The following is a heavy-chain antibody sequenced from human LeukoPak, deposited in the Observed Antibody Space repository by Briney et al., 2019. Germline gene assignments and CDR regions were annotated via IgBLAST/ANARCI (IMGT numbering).Heavy chain of an antibody. CDR3: ARELGGGIDV. J-gene: IGHJ6*02. CDR1: GGSISSYY. Sequence: SETLSLTCTVSGGSISSYYWSWIRQPPGKGLEWIGYIYYSGSTNYTPSLKSRVTISVDTSKNQFSLKLNSVTVADTAVYYCARELGGGIDVWGQGTTVTVSS. V-gene: IGHV4-59*12. D-gene: IGHD1-26*01. CDR2: IYYSGST.